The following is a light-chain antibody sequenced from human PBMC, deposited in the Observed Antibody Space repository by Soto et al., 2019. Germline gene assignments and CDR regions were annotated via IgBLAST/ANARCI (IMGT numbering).Light chain of an antibody. CDR2: NNN. CDR1: SSNIGSNT. J-gene: IGLJ3*02. CDR3: ASWDDSLNAWV. V-gene: IGLV1-44*01. Sequence: QSVLTQPPSASGTHGQWVTISCSGSSSNIGSNTVHWYQQLPGTAPRLLIYNNNQRPSGVPDRLSASKSGTSASLALTEVQSEDEADYYCASWDDSLNAWVFGGGTKLTVL.